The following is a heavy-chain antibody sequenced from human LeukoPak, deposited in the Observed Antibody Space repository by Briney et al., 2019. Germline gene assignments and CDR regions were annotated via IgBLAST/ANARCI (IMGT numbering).Heavy chain of an antibody. J-gene: IGHJ4*02. Sequence: SETLSLTCSVSGDSITGYYWGWIRQPPGKGLEWMGSIYYSGRTYNNPSLKSRVTISVDTSKSQFSLKLSSVTAADTAVYYCARERSSDSSGIIDYWGQGTLVTVSS. CDR1: GDSITGYY. D-gene: IGHD3-22*01. V-gene: IGHV4-39*07. CDR3: ARERSSDSSGIIDY. CDR2: IYYSGRT.